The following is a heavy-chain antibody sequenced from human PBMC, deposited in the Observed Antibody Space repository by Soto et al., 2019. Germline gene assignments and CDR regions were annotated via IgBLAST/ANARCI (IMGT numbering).Heavy chain of an antibody. CDR1: GFAFVTYG. CDR2: IVNDGSKK. V-gene: IGHV3-33*04. D-gene: IGHD6-25*01. J-gene: IGHJ3*02. Sequence: GALRLSCAASGFAFVTYGFHFFRHSPCKGREWLAVIVNDGSKKYYADSVQGRFTISRDNAKNSLYLQMNSLRAEDTAVYYCAREAVDDAFDIWGQGTMVTVS. CDR3: AREAVDDAFDI.